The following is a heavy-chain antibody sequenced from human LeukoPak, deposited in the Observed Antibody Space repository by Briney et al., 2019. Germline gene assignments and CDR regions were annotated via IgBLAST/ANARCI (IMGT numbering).Heavy chain of an antibody. Sequence: GASVKVSCKASGYTFTSYGISWVRQAPGQGLEWMGWISGYNGYTHYAHNLQGRVTMTTDTSTSTAYMELRSLRSDDTAVYYCARDEARYSSGYYPNWFDPWGQGTLVTASS. CDR3: ARDEARYSSGYYPNWFDP. CDR1: GYTFTSYG. J-gene: IGHJ5*02. V-gene: IGHV1-18*01. D-gene: IGHD3-22*01. CDR2: ISGYNGYT.